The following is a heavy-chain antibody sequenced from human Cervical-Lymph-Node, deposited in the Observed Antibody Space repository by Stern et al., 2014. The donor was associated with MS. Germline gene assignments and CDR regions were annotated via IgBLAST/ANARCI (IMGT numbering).Heavy chain of an antibody. Sequence: VQLLESGAEVKKPGSSVKVSCKASGGTFSNYAIAWVRQAPGQGLEWMGGIIPILGTSTYAQKFQGSVTITADDFSTTAYMELSSLRSEDTAVYYCARDRSLGVTPFFDNWGQGTLVTVSS. CDR1: GGTFSNYA. J-gene: IGHJ4*02. D-gene: IGHD3-22*01. CDR2: IIPILGTS. CDR3: ARDRSLGVTPFFDN. V-gene: IGHV1-69*01.